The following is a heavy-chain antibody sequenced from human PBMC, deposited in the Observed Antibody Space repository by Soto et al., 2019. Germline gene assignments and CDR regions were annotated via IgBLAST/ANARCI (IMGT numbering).Heavy chain of an antibody. V-gene: IGHV1-18*01. D-gene: IGHD4-17*01. Sequence: QVQLVQSGAEVKKPGASVKVSCKTSGDTFSRSTISWVRQAPGQGLEWMGWISAYSGNVKYAWKFQNRVTMPTDTSTSKAYVELRSLRFDDTAVYYCSISNYGDDDYWGQGTLVTVSS. J-gene: IGHJ4*02. CDR1: GDTFSRST. CDR2: ISAYSGNV. CDR3: SISNYGDDDY.